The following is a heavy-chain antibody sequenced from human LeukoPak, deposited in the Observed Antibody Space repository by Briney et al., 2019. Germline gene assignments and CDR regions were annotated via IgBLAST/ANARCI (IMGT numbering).Heavy chain of an antibody. Sequence: ETLSLTCTVSGGSISSGGYYWSWVRQAPGKGLEWVSAISGSGGSTYYADSVKGRFTISRDNSKNTLYLQMNSLRAEDTAVYYCAKEAITYYYDSSGYYSENWGQGTLVTVSS. CDR3: AKEAITYYYDSSGYYSEN. CDR2: ISGSGGST. J-gene: IGHJ4*02. CDR1: GGSISSGGYY. V-gene: IGHV3-23*01. D-gene: IGHD3-22*01.